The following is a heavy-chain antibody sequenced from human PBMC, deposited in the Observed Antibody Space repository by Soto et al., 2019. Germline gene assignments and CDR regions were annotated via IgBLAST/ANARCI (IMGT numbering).Heavy chain of an antibody. Sequence: QVQLQESGPGLVKPSQTLSLRCTVSGGSISSSGYYWSWIRQHPGKGLEWLAYISYDGRTYYKSSLKSRLAISLDTSQNQFSLRVTSVTAADAAVYFCVGGEGGPNAFDIWGQGTMVTVSS. CDR3: VGGEGGPNAFDI. D-gene: IGHD2-21*01. CDR2: ISYDGRT. CDR1: GGSISSSGYY. V-gene: IGHV4-31*03. J-gene: IGHJ3*02.